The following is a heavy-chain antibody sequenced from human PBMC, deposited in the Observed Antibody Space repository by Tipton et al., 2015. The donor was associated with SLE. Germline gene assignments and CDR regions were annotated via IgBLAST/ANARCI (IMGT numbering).Heavy chain of an antibody. CDR3: ARVYDFWSGRYFDY. D-gene: IGHD3-3*01. V-gene: IGHV4-34*10. CDR1: GFRFGDHA. J-gene: IGHJ4*02. Sequence: LRLSCAASGFRFGDHALSWVRQTPGEGLEWIGEINHTGGTNYNPSLESRVTMSVDTSKNQFSLKLSSVTAADTAVYYCARVYDFWSGRYFDYWGQGTLVTVSS. CDR2: INHTGGT.